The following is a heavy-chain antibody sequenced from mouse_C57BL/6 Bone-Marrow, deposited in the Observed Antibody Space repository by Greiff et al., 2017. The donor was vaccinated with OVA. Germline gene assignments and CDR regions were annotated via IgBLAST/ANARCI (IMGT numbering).Heavy chain of an antibody. Sequence: VQLQQSGAELVKPGASVKMSCKASGYTFTSYWITWVKQRPGQGLEWIGDIYPGSGSTNYNEKFKSKATLTVDTSSSTAYMQLSSLTSEDSAVYYCAREGDYYSNYVLYYYAMDYWGQGTSVTVSS. CDR2: IYPGSGST. CDR1: GYTFTSYW. D-gene: IGHD2-5*01. CDR3: AREGDYYSNYVLYYYAMDY. J-gene: IGHJ4*01. V-gene: IGHV1-55*01.